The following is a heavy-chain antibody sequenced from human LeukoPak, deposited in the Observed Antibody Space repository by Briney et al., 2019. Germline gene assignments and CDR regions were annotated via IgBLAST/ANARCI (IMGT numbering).Heavy chain of an antibody. CDR2: IYYSGST. CDR3: ARARQQLVFDY. V-gene: IGHV4-31*11. J-gene: IGHJ4*02. CDR1: GGSISSGGYY. D-gene: IGHD6-13*01. Sequence: SGTLSLTCAVSGGSISSGGYYWSWIRQHPGKGLEWIGYIYYSGSTYYNPSLKSRVTISVDTSKNQFSLKLSSVTAADTAVYYCARARQQLVFDYWGQGTLVTVSS.